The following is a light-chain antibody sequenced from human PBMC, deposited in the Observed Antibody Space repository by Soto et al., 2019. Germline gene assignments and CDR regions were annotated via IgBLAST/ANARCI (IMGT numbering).Light chain of an antibody. CDR1: SSSIGSTV. V-gene: IGLV1-44*01. CDR2: DNH. CDR3: VAWDDSLSGVD. Sequence: QAVVTQPPSASGTPGQTVTISCSGSSSSIGSTVLSWYQQLPGTAPKLLIFDNHQRPSGVPDRFSGSKSGSSASLAISGLHSDDEAYYYCVAWDDSLSGVDIGGGTKLTVL. J-gene: IGLJ2*01.